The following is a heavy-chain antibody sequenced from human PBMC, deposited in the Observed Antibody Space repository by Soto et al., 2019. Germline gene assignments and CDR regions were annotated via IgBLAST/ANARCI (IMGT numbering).Heavy chain of an antibody. CDR1: GFTFSSYS. J-gene: IGHJ6*02. CDR2: IGSSSTYT. Sequence: GGSLRLSCAASGFTFSSYSVNWVRQAPGKGLEWVSSIGSSSTYTYYADSLKGRLIISRDNAKNSVYLQINSLRVEDSAVYYCARDQVGMDVWGQGTPVTVSS. CDR3: ARDQVGMDV. V-gene: IGHV3-21*01.